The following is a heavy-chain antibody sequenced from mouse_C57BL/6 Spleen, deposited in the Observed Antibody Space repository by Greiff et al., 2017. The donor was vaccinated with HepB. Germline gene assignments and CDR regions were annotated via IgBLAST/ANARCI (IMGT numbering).Heavy chain of an antibody. CDR3: ARWLLRAWFAY. J-gene: IGHJ3*01. Sequence: VKLQQPGAELVKPGASVKLSCKASGYTFTSYWMHWVKQRPGQGLEWIGMIHPNSGSTNYNEKFKSKATLTVDKSSSTAYMQLSSLTSEDSAVYYCARWLLRAWFAYWGQGTLVTVSA. D-gene: IGHD2-3*01. CDR2: IHPNSGST. CDR1: GYTFTSYW. V-gene: IGHV1-64*01.